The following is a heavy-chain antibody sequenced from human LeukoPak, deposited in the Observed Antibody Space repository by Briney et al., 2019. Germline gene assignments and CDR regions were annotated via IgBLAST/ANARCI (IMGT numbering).Heavy chain of an antibody. D-gene: IGHD2-15*01. V-gene: IGHV3-33*01. J-gene: IGHJ4*02. CDR1: GFTFSSYG. CDR2: IWYDGSNK. CDR3: ARVNCSGGSCYHDY. Sequence: GGSLRLSCAASGFTFSSYGMHWVRHAPGKGLEWVAVIWYDGSNKYYADSVKGRFTISRDNSKNTLYLQMNSLRAEDTAVYCCARVNCSGGSCYHDYWGQGTLVTVSS.